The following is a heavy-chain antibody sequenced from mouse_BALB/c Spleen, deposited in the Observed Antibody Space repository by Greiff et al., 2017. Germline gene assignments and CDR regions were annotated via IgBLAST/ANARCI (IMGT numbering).Heavy chain of an antibody. J-gene: IGHJ2*01. CDR1: GFNIKDTY. D-gene: IGHD2-10*02. V-gene: IGHV14-3*02. CDR3: ARKYGNYYYFDY. CDR2: IDPANGNT. Sequence: VQLQQSGAELVKPGASVKLSCTASGFNIKDTYMHWVKQRPEQGLEWIGRIDPANGNTKYDPKFQGKATITADTSSNTAYLQLSSLTSEDTAVDYCARKYGNYYYFDYWGQGTTLTVAS.